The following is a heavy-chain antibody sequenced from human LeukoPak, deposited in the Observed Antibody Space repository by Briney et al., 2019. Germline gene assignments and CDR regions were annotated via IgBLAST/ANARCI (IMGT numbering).Heavy chain of an antibody. D-gene: IGHD2-15*01. CDR1: GFTVSSNF. Sequence: GGSLRLSCAASGFTVSSNFMTWVRQAPGKGLEWVSAISGSGGSTYYADSVKGRFTISRDNSKNTLYLQMNSLRAEDTAVYYCAKHQRYCSGGSCYGSYYYYGMDVWGQGTTVTVSS. J-gene: IGHJ6*02. CDR3: AKHQRYCSGGSCYGSYYYYGMDV. CDR2: ISGSGGST. V-gene: IGHV3-23*01.